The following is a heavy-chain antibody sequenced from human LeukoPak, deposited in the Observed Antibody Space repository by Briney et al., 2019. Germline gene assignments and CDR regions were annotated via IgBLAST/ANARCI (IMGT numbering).Heavy chain of an antibody. J-gene: IGHJ5*02. Sequence: NPSETLSLTCTVSGGSISSSSYYWGWIRQPPGKGLEWIGSIYYSGSTYYNPSLKSRVTISVDTSKNQFSLKLSSVTAADTAVYYCARDRGQWLVEDWFDPWGQGALVTVSS. D-gene: IGHD6-19*01. CDR2: IYYSGST. CDR3: ARDRGQWLVEDWFDP. V-gene: IGHV4-39*07. CDR1: GGSISSSSYY.